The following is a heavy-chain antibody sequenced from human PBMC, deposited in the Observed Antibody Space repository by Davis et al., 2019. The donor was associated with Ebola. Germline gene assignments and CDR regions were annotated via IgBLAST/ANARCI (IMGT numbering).Heavy chain of an antibody. Sequence: AASVKVSCKASGYTFTNYYMHWVRQTPGRGLERMGMINPSGGSTSYAQKFQGRVTMTRDTSTSTVYMELSSLRSEDTAVYYCAMDDYSNSRYGMDVWGQGTTVTVSS. CDR1: GYTFTNYY. V-gene: IGHV1-46*01. J-gene: IGHJ6*02. D-gene: IGHD4-11*01. CDR3: AMDDYSNSRYGMDV. CDR2: INPSGGST.